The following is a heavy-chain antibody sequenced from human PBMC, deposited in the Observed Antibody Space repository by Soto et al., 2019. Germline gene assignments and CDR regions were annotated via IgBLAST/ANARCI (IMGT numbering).Heavy chain of an antibody. D-gene: IGHD2-21*02. CDR1: GFTFRDYT. V-gene: IGHV3-23*01. J-gene: IGHJ4*02. CDR3: TTWLTAHFDF. CDR2: ISDPVTGNT. Sequence: PGGSLRLSCAASGFTFRDYTLNWVRQAPGKGLEWVSTISDPVTGNTHYADSAKGRSTISRDDSRNTIYFQMDSLRVEDTDVYYCTTWLTAHFDFWGQGTVVTVSS.